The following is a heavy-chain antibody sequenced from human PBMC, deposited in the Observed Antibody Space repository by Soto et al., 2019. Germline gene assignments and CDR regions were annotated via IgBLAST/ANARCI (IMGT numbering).Heavy chain of an antibody. CDR2: IVVGSGNT. CDR3: AAEDPSYCSSTSCYASYGMDV. D-gene: IGHD2-2*01. V-gene: IGHV1-58*01. J-gene: IGHJ6*02. CDR1: GFTFTSSA. Sequence: PLASVKVSCKASGFTFTSSAVQWVRQARGQRLEWIGWIVVGSGNTNYAQKFQERVTITRDMSTSTAYMGLSSLRSEDTAVYYCAAEDPSYCSSTSCYASYGMDVWGQGTTVTVSS.